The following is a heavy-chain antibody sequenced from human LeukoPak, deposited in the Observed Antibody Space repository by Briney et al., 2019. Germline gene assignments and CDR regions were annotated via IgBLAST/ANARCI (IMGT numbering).Heavy chain of an antibody. D-gene: IGHD3-10*01. V-gene: IGHV3-66*01. CDR1: GFTVTTNY. CDR2: IYSDGGT. J-gene: IGHJ3*02. CDR3: SRVTYYYGSGSYAFDI. Sequence: GGSLRLSCAASGFTVTTNYMTWVRQAPGKGLEWVSIIYSDGGTQYADSVKGRFTISRDNSKNTLYLQMNTLRAEDTAVYYCSRVTYYYGSGSYAFDIWGQGTLVTVSS.